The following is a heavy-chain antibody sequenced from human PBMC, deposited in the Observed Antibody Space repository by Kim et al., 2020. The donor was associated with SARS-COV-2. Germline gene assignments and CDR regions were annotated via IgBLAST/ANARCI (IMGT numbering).Heavy chain of an antibody. D-gene: IGHD3-9*01. CDR3: ARGADYDILTGYLGMDV. Sequence: SETLSLTCAVYGGSFSGYYWSWIRQPPGKGLEWIGEINHSRSTNYNPSLKSRVTISVDTSKNQFSLKLSSVTAADTAVYYCARGADYDILTGYLGMDVWG. CDR2: INHSRST. J-gene: IGHJ6*01. V-gene: IGHV4-34*01. CDR1: GGSFSGYY.